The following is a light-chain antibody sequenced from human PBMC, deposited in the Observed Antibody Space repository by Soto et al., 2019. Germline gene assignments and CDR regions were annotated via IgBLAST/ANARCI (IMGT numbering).Light chain of an antibody. J-gene: IGLJ2*01. CDR2: DVS. CDR3: SSYTSSSRRV. V-gene: IGLV2-14*01. CDR1: SSDVGGYNY. Sequence: QAVLTQPASVSGSPGQSITISCTETSSDVGGYNYVSWYQQHPGKAPKLMIYDVSNRPSGVSNRFSGSKSGNTASLTISGLQAEDEADYYCSSYTSSSRRVFGGGTKLTVL.